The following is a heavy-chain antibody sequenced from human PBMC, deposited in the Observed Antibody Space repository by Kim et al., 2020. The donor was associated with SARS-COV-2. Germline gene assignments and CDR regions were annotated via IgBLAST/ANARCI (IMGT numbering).Heavy chain of an antibody. Sequence: ASVKVSCKASGYSFSSYAIHWVRQAPGQRLEWMGWINAGKGNTKYSQKFQARVTFTRDTSANTAYIELSSLRSEDTAVYFCARDSGGYCSSTSCLNYGMDAWGQGTAVTVSS. CDR1: GYSFSSYA. D-gene: IGHD2-2*01. V-gene: IGHV1-3*01. CDR2: INAGKGNT. CDR3: ARDSGGYCSSTSCLNYGMDA. J-gene: IGHJ6*02.